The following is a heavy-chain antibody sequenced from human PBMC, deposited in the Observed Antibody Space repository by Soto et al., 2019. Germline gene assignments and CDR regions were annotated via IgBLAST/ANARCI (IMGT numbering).Heavy chain of an antibody. Sequence: GASVKVSCKASGFTFTSSAVQWVRQARGQRLEWIGWIVVGSGNTNYAQKFQERVTITRDMSTSTAYMELSSLRSEDTAVYYCAADPYYYGSGSFDQYYFDYWGQGTLVTSPQ. CDR1: GFTFTSSA. D-gene: IGHD3-10*01. CDR2: IVVGSGNT. J-gene: IGHJ4*02. V-gene: IGHV1-58*01. CDR3: AADPYYYGSGSFDQYYFDY.